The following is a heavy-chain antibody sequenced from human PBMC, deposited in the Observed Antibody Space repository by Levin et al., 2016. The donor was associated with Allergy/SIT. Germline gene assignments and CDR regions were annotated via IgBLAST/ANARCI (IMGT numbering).Heavy chain of an antibody. J-gene: IGHJ6*02. CDR2: ISNDDNT. D-gene: IGHD3-3*01. Sequence: GESLKISCAASGFIVSANYISWVRQAPGKGLEWVSVISNDDNTYYADSVKGQVSISRDTSKNTVYLQMNNLRAEDTAVYFCARAARDFWSRFYYGLDVWGQGTTVTVSS. V-gene: IGHV3-53*01. CDR1: GFIVSANY. CDR3: ARAARDFWSRFYYGLDV.